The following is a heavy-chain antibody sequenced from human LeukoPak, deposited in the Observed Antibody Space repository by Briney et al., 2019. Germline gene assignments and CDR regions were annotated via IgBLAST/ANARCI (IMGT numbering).Heavy chain of an antibody. J-gene: IGHJ3*02. CDR1: GGTFSSYA. CDR3: ATTLPDDFWSGYYKTDAFDI. D-gene: IGHD3-3*01. CDR2: IIPIFGTA. V-gene: IGHV1-69*05. Sequence: SVKVSCKASGGTFSSYAISWVRQAPGQGLEWMGGIIPIFGTANYAQKFQGRVTITTDESTSTAYMELSSLRSEDTAVYYCATTLPDDFWSGYYKTDAFDIWGQGTMVTVSS.